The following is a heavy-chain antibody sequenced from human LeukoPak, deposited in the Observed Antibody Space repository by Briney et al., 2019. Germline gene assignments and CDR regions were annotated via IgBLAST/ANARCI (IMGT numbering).Heavy chain of an antibody. D-gene: IGHD4-11*01. Sequence: SETLSLTCTVSGGSISSSTFYWGWIRQPPGKGLEWIGSIYESGTTYYNPSLKSRVTISVDTSKNQFSLKLSSVTASDTAVYYCARRPNAVTFDYWGQGTLVAVSS. CDR1: GGSISSSTFY. J-gene: IGHJ4*02. V-gene: IGHV4-39*01. CDR3: ARRPNAVTFDY. CDR2: IYESGTT.